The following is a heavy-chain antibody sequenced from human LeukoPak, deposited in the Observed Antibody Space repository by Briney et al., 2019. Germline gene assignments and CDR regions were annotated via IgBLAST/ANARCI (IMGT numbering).Heavy chain of an antibody. J-gene: IGHJ3*02. CDR2: IYYSGST. CDR1: GGSISSYY. Sequence: SETLSLTCTVSGGSISSYYWSWIRQPPGKGLEWIGYIYYSGSTNYIPSLKSRVTISVDTSKNQFSLKLSSVTAADTAVYYCARVGNIVVPAFDIWGQGTMVTVSS. V-gene: IGHV4-59*01. D-gene: IGHD2-2*01. CDR3: ARVGNIVVPAFDI.